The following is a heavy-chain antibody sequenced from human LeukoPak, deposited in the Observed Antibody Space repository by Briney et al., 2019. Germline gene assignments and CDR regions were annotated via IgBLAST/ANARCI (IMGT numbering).Heavy chain of an antibody. CDR1: GGPISSGGYY. CDR3: ARERRDGYNYIDY. J-gene: IGHJ4*02. Sequence: SATLSLTCTVSGGPISSGGYYWSWLRQHPGKGLEWIGYIYYSGSTYYNPSLKSRVTISVDTSKNQFSLKLSSVTAADTAVYYCARERRDGYNYIDYWGQGTLVTVSS. CDR2: IYYSGST. V-gene: IGHV4-31*03. D-gene: IGHD5-24*01.